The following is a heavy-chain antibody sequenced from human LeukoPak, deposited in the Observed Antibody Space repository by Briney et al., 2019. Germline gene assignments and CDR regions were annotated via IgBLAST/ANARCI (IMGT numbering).Heavy chain of an antibody. V-gene: IGHV3-21*01. CDR1: GFTFSSYS. Sequence: GGSLRLSCAASGFTFSSYSMNWVRQAPGKGLEWFSSISSSSSYIYYADSVKGRFTISRDNAKNSLYLQMNSLRAEDTAVYYCARDRGYSGYDAFLDSWGQGTLVTVSS. CDR3: ARDRGYSGYDAFLDS. CDR2: ISSSSSYI. D-gene: IGHD5-12*01. J-gene: IGHJ4*02.